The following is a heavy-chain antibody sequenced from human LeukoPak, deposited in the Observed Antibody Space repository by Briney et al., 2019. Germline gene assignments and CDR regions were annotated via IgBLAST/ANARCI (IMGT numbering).Heavy chain of an antibody. CDR1: GGSISSSSYY. J-gene: IGHJ4*02. Sequence: PSETLSLTCTVSGGSISSSSYYWGWIRQPPGKGLEWIGSIYYSGSTYYNPSLKSRVTISVDTSKNQFSLKLSSVTAADTAVYYCVRWYSSSWYGAGYYFDYWGQGTLVTVSS. CDR2: IYYSGST. CDR3: VRWYSSSWYGAGYYFDY. V-gene: IGHV4-39*01. D-gene: IGHD6-13*01.